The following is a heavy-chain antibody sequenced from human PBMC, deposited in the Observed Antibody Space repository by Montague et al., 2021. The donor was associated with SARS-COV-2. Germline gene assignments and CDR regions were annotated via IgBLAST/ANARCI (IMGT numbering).Heavy chain of an antibody. CDR1: GGSISSSSYY. CDR3: ARDYGDYGSGYYYGMDV. D-gene: IGHD4-17*01. V-gene: IGHV4-39*07. CDR2: IYYSGST. Sequence: SETLSLTCTVSGGSISSSSYYWGWIRQPPGEGLEWIGSIYYSGSTYYNPSLKSRVTISVDTSKNQFSLKLSSVTAADTAVYYCARDYGDYGSGYYYGMDVWGQGTTATVSS. J-gene: IGHJ6*02.